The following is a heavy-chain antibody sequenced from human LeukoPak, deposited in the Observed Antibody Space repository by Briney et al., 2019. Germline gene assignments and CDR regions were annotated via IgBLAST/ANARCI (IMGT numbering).Heavy chain of an antibody. D-gene: IGHD1-7*01. CDR1: GFTFSSYA. CDR3: ARNSRDAFDI. V-gene: IGHV3-23*01. J-gene: IGHJ3*02. Sequence: GGSLRLSCAASGFTFSSYAMSRVRQAPGKGLEWVSAISGSGGSTYYADSVKGRFTISRDNAKNSLYLQMNSLRAEDTAVYYCARNSRDAFDIWGQGTMVTVSS. CDR2: ISGSGGST.